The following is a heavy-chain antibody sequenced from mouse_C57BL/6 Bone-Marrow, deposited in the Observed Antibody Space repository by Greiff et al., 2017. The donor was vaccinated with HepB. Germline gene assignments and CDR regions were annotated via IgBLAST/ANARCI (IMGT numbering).Heavy chain of an antibody. Sequence: EVKVVESGGGLVKPGGSLKLSCAASGFTFSDYGMHWVRQAPEKGLEWVAYISSGSSPIYYADTVKGRFTISRDNAKNTLFLQMTSLRSEDTAMYYCARPYYGSSYGYAMDYWGQGTSVTVSS. CDR3: ARPYYGSSYGYAMDY. J-gene: IGHJ4*01. V-gene: IGHV5-17*01. D-gene: IGHD1-1*01. CDR2: ISSGSSPI. CDR1: GFTFSDYG.